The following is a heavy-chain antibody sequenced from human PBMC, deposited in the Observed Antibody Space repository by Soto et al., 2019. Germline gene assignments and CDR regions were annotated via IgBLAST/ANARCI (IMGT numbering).Heavy chain of an antibody. CDR3: GSYYDDAFDI. J-gene: IGHJ3*02. Sequence: PLETLSITCTVSGCSISSSSCYWGWIRQPPGKGLEWIGSIYYSGSTYYNPSLKSRVTISVDTSKNQFSLKLSSVTAADTAVYYCGSYYDDAFDIWGQGTMVTVSS. CDR1: GCSISSSSCY. V-gene: IGHV4-39*01. D-gene: IGHD3-16*01. CDR2: IYYSGST.